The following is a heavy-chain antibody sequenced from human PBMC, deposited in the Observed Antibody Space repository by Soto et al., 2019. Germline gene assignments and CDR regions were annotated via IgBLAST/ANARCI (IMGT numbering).Heavy chain of an antibody. CDR2: IVVGSGNT. D-gene: IGHD6-19*01. Sequence: GASVKVSCKASGFTFTSSAVQWVRQARGQRLEWIGWIVVGSGNTNYAQKFQERVTITRDMSTSTAYMELSSLRSEDTAVYYCAVGGISIAVAGTFYYYYGMDVWGQGTTVTVSS. CDR1: GFTFTSSA. CDR3: AVGGISIAVAGTFYYYYGMDV. J-gene: IGHJ6*02. V-gene: IGHV1-58*01.